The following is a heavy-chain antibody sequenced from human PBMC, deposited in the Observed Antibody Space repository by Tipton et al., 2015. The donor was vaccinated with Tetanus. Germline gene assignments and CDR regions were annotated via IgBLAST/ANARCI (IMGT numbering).Heavy chain of an antibody. CDR1: GFSLSTSGVG. CDR3: ACSIGGPTRFYYYYYGRGV. D-gene: IGHD1-26*01. CDR2: IYWNDDK. Sequence: LVKPTQTLTLTCTFSGFSLSTSGVGVGWIRQPPGRALEWLALIYWNDDKRYTPSLKSRLTITKEPFKNQVVLTMTNMDPVDTATYYWACSIGGPTRFYYYYYGRGVWGQGPTVPVS. J-gene: IGHJ6*02. V-gene: IGHV2-5*01.